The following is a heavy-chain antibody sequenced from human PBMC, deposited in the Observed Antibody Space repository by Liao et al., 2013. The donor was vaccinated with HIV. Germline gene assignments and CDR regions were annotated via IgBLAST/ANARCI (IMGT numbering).Heavy chain of an antibody. Sequence: QVQLQESGPGLVKPSETLSLTCTVSGGSISSYYWTWIRQPPGKGLEWIGYISYSGNTFYSPSLKSRVTISVDTSKNQFSLKLSSVTAADTAVYYCARDPWITGTGIDPWGQGTLVTVSS. CDR2: ISYSGNT. V-gene: IGHV4-59*12. D-gene: IGHD3-10*01. CDR1: GGSISSYY. CDR3: ARDPWITGTGIDP. J-gene: IGHJ5*02.